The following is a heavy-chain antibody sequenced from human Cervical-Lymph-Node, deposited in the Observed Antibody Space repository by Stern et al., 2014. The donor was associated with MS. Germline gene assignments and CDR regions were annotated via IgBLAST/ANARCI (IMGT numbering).Heavy chain of an antibody. CDR3: ATSGGRRGDFRDY. CDR2: IYASGNT. CDR1: GGSVSTYNYY. J-gene: IGHJ4*02. Sequence: QLQLQESGPGLVKPSQTLSLTCTVSGGSVSTYNYYWTWIRQPAGKGLEWIGRIYASGNTKYNPSLKGRAPISLAPSRHQFSLKLPSVTAADTAVYYCATSGGRRGDFRDYWGQGTLVTVSS. V-gene: IGHV4-61*02. D-gene: IGHD4-17*01.